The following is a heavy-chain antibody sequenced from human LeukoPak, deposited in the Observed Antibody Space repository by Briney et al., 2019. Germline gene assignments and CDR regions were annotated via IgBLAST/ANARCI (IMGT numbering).Heavy chain of an antibody. J-gene: IGHJ4*02. CDR1: GGSISSSSYY. CDR2: IYYSGST. Sequence: SETLSLTCTVSGGSISSSSYYWGWIRQPPGKGLEWIGSIYYSGSTYYNPSLKSRVTISVDTSKNQFSLKLSSVTAADTAVYYCARLIPRVGIAEYWGQGTLVTVSS. V-gene: IGHV4-39*01. D-gene: IGHD6-13*01. CDR3: ARLIPRVGIAEY.